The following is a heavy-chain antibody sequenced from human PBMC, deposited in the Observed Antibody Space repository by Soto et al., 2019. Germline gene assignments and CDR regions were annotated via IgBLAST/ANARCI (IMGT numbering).Heavy chain of an antibody. D-gene: IGHD6-13*01. CDR1: GYSFTSYW. CDR2: IYPGDSDT. V-gene: IGHV5-51*01. J-gene: IGHJ6*02. Sequence: PGESLKISCKGSGYSFTSYWMGWVRQMPGKGLEWMGIIYPGDSDTRYSPSFQGQVTISADKSISTAYLQWSSLKASDTAIYYCARTAAAGKYYYGVDVWGQGTTVTVSS. CDR3: ARTAAAGKYYYGVDV.